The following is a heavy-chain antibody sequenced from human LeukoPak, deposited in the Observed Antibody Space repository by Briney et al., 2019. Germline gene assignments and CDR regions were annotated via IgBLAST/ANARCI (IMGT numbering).Heavy chain of an antibody. J-gene: IGHJ4*02. V-gene: IGHV3-7*03. CDR3: ARERGGWLQDY. CDR2: IKEDGSER. CDR1: AFIFSGHW. D-gene: IGHD5-24*01. Sequence: GGSLRLSCEGSAFIFSGHWMNWVRQTPGKGLEWVASIKEDGSERQYVDSVKGRFSISRDNTKGSLFLQLNSLRAEDTAVYYCARERGGWLQDYWGQGTLVTVSS.